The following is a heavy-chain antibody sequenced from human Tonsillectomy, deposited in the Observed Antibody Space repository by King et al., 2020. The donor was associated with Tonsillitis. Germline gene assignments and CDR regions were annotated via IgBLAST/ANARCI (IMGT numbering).Heavy chain of an antibody. CDR2: IWYDGSNK. V-gene: IGHV3-33*08. CDR1: GFTFSSYG. Sequence: VQLVESGGGVVQPGRSLRLSCAASGFTFSSYGMHWVRQAPGKGLEWVAVIWYDGSNKYYADSVKGRFTISRDNSKNTLYLQMNSLRAEDTAVYYCARDQWSVVTMVRGAAFDIWGQGTMVTVSS. D-gene: IGHD3-10*01. J-gene: IGHJ3*02. CDR3: ARDQWSVVTMVRGAAFDI.